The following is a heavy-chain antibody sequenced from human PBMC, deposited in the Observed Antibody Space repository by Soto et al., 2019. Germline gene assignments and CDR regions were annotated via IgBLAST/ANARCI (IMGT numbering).Heavy chain of an antibody. CDR3: ARERPSSDFWSGDSFGMDV. CDR1: GFTLSSYE. J-gene: IGHJ6*02. CDR2: ISSGGQTI. D-gene: IGHD3-3*01. V-gene: IGHV3-48*03. Sequence: DVRLVESGGGLVQPGGSLRLSCAASGFTLSSYEMNWVRQAPGKGLEWVSYISSGGQTIYYADSVKGRFTISRDNAKNSLYLQMNSLTGEDAAVYYCARERPSSDFWSGDSFGMDVWGQGTTVTVSS.